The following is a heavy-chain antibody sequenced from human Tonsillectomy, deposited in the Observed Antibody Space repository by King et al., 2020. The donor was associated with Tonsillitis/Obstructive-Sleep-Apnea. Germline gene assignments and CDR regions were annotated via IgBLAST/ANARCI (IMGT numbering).Heavy chain of an antibody. V-gene: IGHV3-73*01. CDR2: IISKAHSYAR. J-gene: IGHJ3*02. CDR1: GFTVSGSA. D-gene: IGHD6-19*01. Sequence: VQLVESGGGLVQPGGSLKLSCAASGFTVSGSAMHWVLQASGTGLEWVGRIISKAHSYARACAAFVNGRFTISRDDSKSTAYLQMNSLKTEDKAVYYCTTTGIAVAGTYAFDIWGQGTMVTVSS. CDR3: TTTGIAVAGTYAFDI.